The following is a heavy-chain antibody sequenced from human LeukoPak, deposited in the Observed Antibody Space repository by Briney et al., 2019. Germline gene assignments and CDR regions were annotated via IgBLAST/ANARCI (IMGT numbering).Heavy chain of an antibody. D-gene: IGHD3-22*01. CDR3: AKTSLYYDSSGYYDY. Sequence: GGSLRLSCAASGFTFSSYAMSWVRQAPGKGLEWVSAISGSGGSTYYADSVKGRFTISRDNSKNTPYLQMNSLRAEDTALYYCAKTSLYYDSSGYYDYWGQGTLVTVSS. CDR1: GFTFSSYA. V-gene: IGHV3-23*01. J-gene: IGHJ4*02. CDR2: ISGSGGST.